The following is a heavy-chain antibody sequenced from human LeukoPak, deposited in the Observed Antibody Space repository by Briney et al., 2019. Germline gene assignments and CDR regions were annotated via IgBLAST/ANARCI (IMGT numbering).Heavy chain of an antibody. D-gene: IGHD5-18*01. CDR1: GFTFSSYS. J-gene: IGHJ2*01. V-gene: IGHV3-21*01. Sequence: GGSLRLSCAASGFTFSSYSMNWVRQAPGKGLEWVSSISSSSSYIYYADSVKSRFTISRDNAKNSLYLQMNSLRAEDTAVYYCARDQGYSYRNPGLLWGRGTLVTVSS. CDR2: ISSSSSYI. CDR3: ARDQGYSYRNPGLL.